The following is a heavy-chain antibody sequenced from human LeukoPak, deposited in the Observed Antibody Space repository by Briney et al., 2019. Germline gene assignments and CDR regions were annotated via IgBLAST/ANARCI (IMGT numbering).Heavy chain of an antibody. CDR1: GFTFSSYE. D-gene: IGHD3-22*01. CDR2: ISSSGSTI. Sequence: GGSLRLSCAASGFTFSSYEMNWVRQAPGKGLEWVSYISSSGSTIYYADSVKGRFTISRDNAKNSLYLQMNSLRAEDMAVYYCARDRFATDSSGYYYHYYYYMDVWGKGTTVTVSS. J-gene: IGHJ6*03. CDR3: ARDRFATDSSGYYYHYYYYMDV. V-gene: IGHV3-48*03.